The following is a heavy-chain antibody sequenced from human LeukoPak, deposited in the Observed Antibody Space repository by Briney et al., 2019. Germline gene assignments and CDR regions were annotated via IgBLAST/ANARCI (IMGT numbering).Heavy chain of an antibody. CDR1: GYSFSSYW. CDR2: IYPSDSDT. D-gene: IGHD5-24*01. CDR3: ASSIDMAATTLGFDY. Sequence: GESLKISCKGSGYSFSSYWIGWVRQMPGKGLEWMGIIYPSDSDTRYSPSFQGQVTISADKSISTAYLQWSSLKASDTAMYCCASSIDMAATTLGFDYWGQGTLVTVSS. V-gene: IGHV5-51*01. J-gene: IGHJ4*02.